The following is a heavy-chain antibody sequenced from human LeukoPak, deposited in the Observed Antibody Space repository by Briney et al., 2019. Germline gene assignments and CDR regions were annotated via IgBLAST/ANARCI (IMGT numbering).Heavy chain of an antibody. Sequence: GGSLRLSCAASGFTFSRYAMHWVRQAPGKGLEWVAVISHDGRNKDYADSVKGRFTISRDNSKNTLYLQMNSLRVEDTAVYNCARQEGGDLVDAFVIWGQGTMVTVFS. CDR1: GFTFSRYA. V-gene: IGHV3-30*01. CDR3: ARQEGGDLVDAFVI. J-gene: IGHJ3*02. CDR2: ISHDGRNK. D-gene: IGHD2-21*02.